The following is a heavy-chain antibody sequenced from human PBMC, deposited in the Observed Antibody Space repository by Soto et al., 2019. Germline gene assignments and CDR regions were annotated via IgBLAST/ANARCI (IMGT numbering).Heavy chain of an antibody. CDR3: ATRLGELLNWFDP. J-gene: IGHJ5*02. Sequence: SSETLSLTCAVYGGSFSGYYWSWIRQPPGKGLEWIGEINHSGSTNYNPSLKSRVTISVDTSKNQFSLKLSSVTAADTAVYYCATRLGELLNWFDPWGQGTLVTVSS. CDR2: INHSGST. CDR1: GGSFSGYY. V-gene: IGHV4-34*01. D-gene: IGHD3-16*01.